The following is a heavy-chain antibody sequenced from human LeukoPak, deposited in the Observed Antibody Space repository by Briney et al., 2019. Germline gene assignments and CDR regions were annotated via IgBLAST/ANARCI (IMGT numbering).Heavy chain of an antibody. Sequence: SETLSLTCTVSGYSISSGYYWGWIRQPPGKGLEWIGSIYHSGSTYYNPSLKSRVTISVDTSKNQFSLKLSSVTAADTAVYYCARGGGGATSVPDYWGQGTLVTVSS. J-gene: IGHJ4*02. V-gene: IGHV4-38-2*02. CDR1: GYSISSGYY. CDR3: ARGGGGATSVPDY. D-gene: IGHD1-26*01. CDR2: IYHSGST.